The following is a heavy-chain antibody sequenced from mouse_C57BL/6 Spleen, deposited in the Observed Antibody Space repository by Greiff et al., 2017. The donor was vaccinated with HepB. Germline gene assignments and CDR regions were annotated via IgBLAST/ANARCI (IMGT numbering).Heavy chain of an antibody. J-gene: IGHJ4*01. CDR3: ARGGYYGSIYAMDY. V-gene: IGHV1-64*01. Sequence: QVQLQQPGAELVKPGASVKLSCKASGYTFTSYWMHWVKQRPGQGLEWIGMIHPNSGSTNYNEKFKSKATLTVDKSSSTAYMQLSSLTSEDSAVYYCARGGYYGSIYAMDYWGQGTSVTVSS. CDR1: GYTFTSYW. CDR2: IHPNSGST. D-gene: IGHD1-1*01.